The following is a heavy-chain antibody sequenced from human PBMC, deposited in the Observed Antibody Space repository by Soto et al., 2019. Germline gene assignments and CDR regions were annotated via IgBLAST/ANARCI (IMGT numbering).Heavy chain of an antibody. V-gene: IGHV3-30*18. CDR3: AKQSQNPAFSYCSSTSCYTGGGMDV. J-gene: IGHJ6*02. D-gene: IGHD2-2*02. CDR2: ISYDGSNK. Sequence: GGSLRLSCAASGFTFSSYGMHWVRQAPGKGLEWVAVISYDGSNKYYADSVKGRFTISRDNSKNTLYLQMNSLRAEDTAVYYCAKQSQNPAFSYCSSTSCYTGGGMDVWGQGTTVTVSS. CDR1: GFTFSSYG.